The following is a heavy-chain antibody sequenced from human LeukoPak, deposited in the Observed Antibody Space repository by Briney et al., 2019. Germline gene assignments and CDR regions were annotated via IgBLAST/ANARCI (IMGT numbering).Heavy chain of an antibody. Sequence: PGGSLTLSCAAAGFTFSDYAMHWVRQPPGKGLEYVSAISHNGGSTYYAHSVKGRFTISRDNSKNTLYLQLGSLRDEDMAVYYCARERRFCTSTSCYCFFDYWGQGTLVTVSS. CDR1: GFTFSDYA. J-gene: IGHJ4*02. D-gene: IGHD2-2*01. CDR3: ARERRFCTSTSCYCFFDY. CDR2: ISHNGGST. V-gene: IGHV3-64*01.